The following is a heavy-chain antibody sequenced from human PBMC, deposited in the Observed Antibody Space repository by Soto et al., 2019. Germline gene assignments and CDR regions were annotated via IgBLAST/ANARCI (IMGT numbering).Heavy chain of an antibody. CDR1: GFTFSGNS. CDR3: ARWSSNYYVDY. CDR2: ISTGGYTI. Sequence: GGSLRSSFAASGFTFSGNSMNWVRQAPGKGLEWVSYISTGGYTIYYADSVKGRFTVSRDHARKSLYLQMDSLRDDDTAVYYCARWSSNYYVDYGGQFTLVNVAS. V-gene: IGHV3-48*02. D-gene: IGHD4-4*01. J-gene: IGHJ4*02.